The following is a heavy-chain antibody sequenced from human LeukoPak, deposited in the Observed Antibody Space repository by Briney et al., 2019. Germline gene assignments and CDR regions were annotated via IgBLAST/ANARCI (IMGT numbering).Heavy chain of an antibody. J-gene: IGHJ4*02. CDR2: ISYDGSNK. CDR1: GFTFSSYA. D-gene: IGHD5-12*01. Sequence: GGSPRLSCAASGFTFSSYAMHWVRQAPGKGLEWVAVISYDGSNKYYADSVKGRFTISRDNSKNTLYLQMNSLRAEDTAVYYCAKGFEWLRPTALDYWGQGTLVTVSS. V-gene: IGHV3-30-3*01. CDR3: AKGFEWLRPTALDY.